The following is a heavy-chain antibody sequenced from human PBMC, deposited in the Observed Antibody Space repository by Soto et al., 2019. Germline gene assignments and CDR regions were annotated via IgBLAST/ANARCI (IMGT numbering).Heavy chain of an antibody. CDR3: ARDGVSSTEYTWNYGTYFDY. D-gene: IGHD1-7*01. J-gene: IGHJ4*02. CDR2: ISAYNGNT. V-gene: IGHV1-18*01. Sequence: ASVKVSCKASGYTFTSYGISWVRQAPGQGLEWMGWISAYNGNTKNAQKLQGRVTMTTDTSTSTAYMELRSLRSDDTAVYYCARDGVSSTEYTWNYGTYFDYWGQGALVTVSS. CDR1: GYTFTSYG.